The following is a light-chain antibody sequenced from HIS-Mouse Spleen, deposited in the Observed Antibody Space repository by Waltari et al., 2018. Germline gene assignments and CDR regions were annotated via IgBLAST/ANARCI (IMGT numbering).Light chain of an antibody. Sequence: QSALTQPASVSGSPGQSITISCTGTSSDVGGYNYVSWYQQHPGKAPKLMIYEGSNRPSWVSNRFSGSKSGNTASLTISGLQAEDEADYYCSSYTSSSTPYVFGTGTKVTVL. V-gene: IGLV2-14*01. CDR3: SSYTSSSTPYV. J-gene: IGLJ1*01. CDR1: SSDVGGYNY. CDR2: EGS.